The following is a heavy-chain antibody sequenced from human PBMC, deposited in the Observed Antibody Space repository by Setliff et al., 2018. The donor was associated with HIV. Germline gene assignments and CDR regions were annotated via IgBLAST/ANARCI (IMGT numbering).Heavy chain of an antibody. V-gene: IGHV4-34*01. CDR3: ASLRRSNLFPWFGP. D-gene: IGHD6-13*01. Sequence: SETLSLTCAVYGGSFSAYYWTWIRQPPGKGLEWIGEISHGGSTSYNPSLKSRVTISLDTSKNQFSLNLTSVTAADTAVYYCASLRRSNLFPWFGPWGQGTLVTVSS. J-gene: IGHJ5*02. CDR2: ISHGGST. CDR1: GGSFSAYY.